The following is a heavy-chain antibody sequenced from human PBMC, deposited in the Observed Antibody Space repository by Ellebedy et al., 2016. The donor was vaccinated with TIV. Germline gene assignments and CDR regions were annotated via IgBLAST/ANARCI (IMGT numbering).Heavy chain of an antibody. CDR3: AREEAWAGELSDYYYYYGMDV. V-gene: IGHV3-30-3*01. D-gene: IGHD3-10*01. CDR1: GFSFSRYA. J-gene: IGHJ6*02. Sequence: GESLKISXVGSGFSFSRYAMHWVRQAPGKGLEWVAVISHDGSNKYYADSVKGRFTISRDNSKNTVYLEMNSLGPDDSAVFYCAREEAWAGELSDYYYYYGMDVWGQGTTVTVSS. CDR2: ISHDGSNK.